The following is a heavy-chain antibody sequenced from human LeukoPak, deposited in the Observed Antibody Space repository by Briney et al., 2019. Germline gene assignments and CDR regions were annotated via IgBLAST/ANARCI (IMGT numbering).Heavy chain of an antibody. CDR3: AKSTMIVTSGYFDY. J-gene: IGHJ4*02. CDR2: ISWNGGSI. Sequence: GRSLRLSCAASGFTFDVYAMHWVRHAPGEGLGWVSGISWNGGSISYADSVKGGFTISRDNAKNSLYLQMNSLRAEDPGFYYCAKSTMIVTSGYFDYWGEGTRATVSS. V-gene: IGHV3-9*01. D-gene: IGHD3-22*01. CDR1: GFTFDVYA.